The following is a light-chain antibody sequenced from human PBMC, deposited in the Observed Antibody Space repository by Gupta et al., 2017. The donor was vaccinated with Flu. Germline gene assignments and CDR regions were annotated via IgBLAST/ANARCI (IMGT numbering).Light chain of an antibody. J-gene: IGKJ4*01. Sequence: AIQMTQSPSALSASVGDRVTITCRASHDIRNNLGWYQQRPGKAPQLLVYSASSLQSGVPSRFSGSASGTDFTLTINNLQPEDFATYYCRQDDNFPRTFGGGTKVE. CDR3: RQDDNFPRT. CDR1: HDIRNN. V-gene: IGKV1-6*01. CDR2: SAS.